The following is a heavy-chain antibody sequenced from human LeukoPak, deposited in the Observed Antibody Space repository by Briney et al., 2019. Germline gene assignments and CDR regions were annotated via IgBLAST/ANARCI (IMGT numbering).Heavy chain of an antibody. CDR3: ARARLGRLDIVLMVYAISGFDY. J-gene: IGHJ4*02. CDR2: IILIFGTA. D-gene: IGHD2-8*01. Sequence: SVKVSCKASGGTCSSYAISWVRQAPGQGLEWMGGIILIFGTANYAQKFQGRVTITADESTSTAYMELSSLRSEDTAVYYCARARLGRLDIVLMVYAISGFDYWGQGTLVTVSS. CDR1: GGTCSSYA. V-gene: IGHV1-69*13.